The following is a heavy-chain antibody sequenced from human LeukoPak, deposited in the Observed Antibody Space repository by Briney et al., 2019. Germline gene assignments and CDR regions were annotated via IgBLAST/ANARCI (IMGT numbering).Heavy chain of an antibody. CDR1: GGSISSSSYY. J-gene: IGHJ4*02. CDR2: IYYSGST. Sequence: SETLSLTCTVSGGSISSSSYYWGWIRQPPGKGLEWIGSIYYSGSTYYNPSLKSRVTISVDTSKNQFSLKLSSATAADTAVYYCASQREDHGGNPSWFDYWGQGTLVTVSS. V-gene: IGHV4-39*07. D-gene: IGHD4-23*01. CDR3: ASQREDHGGNPSWFDY.